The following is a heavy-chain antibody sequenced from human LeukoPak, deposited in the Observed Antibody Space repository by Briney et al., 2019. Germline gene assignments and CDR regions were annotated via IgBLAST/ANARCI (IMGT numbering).Heavy chain of an antibody. CDR2: ISYDGSNK. J-gene: IGHJ4*02. CDR1: GFTLSAYA. D-gene: IGHD6-13*01. CDR3: AKEGLGSSWCPNYFDY. V-gene: IGHV3-30*18. Sequence: PGRSLRLSCAASGFTLSAYAMHWVRQAPGKGLEWVALISYDGSNKYYADFVKGRFTISRDSSKNTLYLQVNSLRAEDTAVYYCAKEGLGSSWCPNYFDYWGQGTLVTVSS.